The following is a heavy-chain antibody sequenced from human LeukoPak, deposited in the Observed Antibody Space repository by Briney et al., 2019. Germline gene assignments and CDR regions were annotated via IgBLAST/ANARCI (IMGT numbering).Heavy chain of an antibody. D-gene: IGHD3-10*01. CDR2: IYFTET. CDR1: GGSISNSNYH. Sequence: PSETLSLTSTVSGGSISNSNYHWGWIRQPPGKGLEWIGKIYFTETYSNPSLKSRVTISMDTSKNQFSLKLSSVTAADTAVFDCARISGPYYYAVDVWGQGTTVTVSS. V-gene: IGHV4-39*01. CDR3: ARISGPYYYAVDV. J-gene: IGHJ6*02.